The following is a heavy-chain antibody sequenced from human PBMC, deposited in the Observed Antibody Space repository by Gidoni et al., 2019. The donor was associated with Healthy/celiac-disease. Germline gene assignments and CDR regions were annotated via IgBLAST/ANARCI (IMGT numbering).Heavy chain of an antibody. J-gene: IGHJ4*02. Sequence: QVQLVQSGAAVKKPGAPVTVSCKASGYTFTGYYMHWVRQAPGKVLEWMGRINPNGGGTNYAQKFQGRVTMTRDTSISTAYMELSRLGSDDTAVYYCARGRGMGSIYWGQGTLVTVSS. CDR1: GYTFTGYY. CDR3: ARGRGMGSIY. D-gene: IGHD3-10*01. V-gene: IGHV1-2*06. CDR2: INPNGGGT.